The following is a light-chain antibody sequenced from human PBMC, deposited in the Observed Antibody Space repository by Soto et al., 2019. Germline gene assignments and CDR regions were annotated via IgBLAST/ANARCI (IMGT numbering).Light chain of an antibody. Sequence: DIQMSHSTSTRSGSVGVRATITCGASQTISSWLAWYQQTPGNAPKLLIYKASTLKSGVPSRFSGSGSGTAFTLTISSLQPDDFATYYCQHYNSHSEAFGQGTKVDIK. CDR3: QHYNSHSEA. CDR1: QTISSW. V-gene: IGKV1-5*03. CDR2: KAS. J-gene: IGKJ1*01.